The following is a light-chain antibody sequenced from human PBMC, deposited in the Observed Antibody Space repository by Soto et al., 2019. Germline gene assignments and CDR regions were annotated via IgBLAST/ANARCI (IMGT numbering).Light chain of an antibody. CDR1: SSDVDGYNY. Sequence: QSALTQPRSVSGSPGQSVTISCTGTSSDVDGYNYVSWYQQHPGKAPKLMIYDVTERPSGVPDRFSGSKSGNTASLTISGLRAEDEADYYCCSYAGSYTLGAFGGGTKVTVL. J-gene: IGLJ2*01. CDR3: CSYAGSYTLGA. V-gene: IGLV2-11*01. CDR2: DVT.